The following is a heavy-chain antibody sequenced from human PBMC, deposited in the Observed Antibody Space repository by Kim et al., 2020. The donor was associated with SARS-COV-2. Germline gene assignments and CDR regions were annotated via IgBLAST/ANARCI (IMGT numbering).Heavy chain of an antibody. D-gene: IGHD1-26*01. CDR2: IWYDGSNK. CDR1: GFTFSSYG. V-gene: IGHV3-33*06. Sequence: GGSLRLSCAASGFTFSSYGMHWVRQAPGKGLEWVAVIWYDGSNKYYADSVKGRFTISRDNSKNTLYLQMNSLRAEDTAVYYCAKGRIVGATSPPYLDYGMDVWGQGTTVTVSS. J-gene: IGHJ6*02. CDR3: AKGRIVGATSPPYLDYGMDV.